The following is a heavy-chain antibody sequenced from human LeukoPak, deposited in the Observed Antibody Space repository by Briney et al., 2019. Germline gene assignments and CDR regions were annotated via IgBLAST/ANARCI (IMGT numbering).Heavy chain of an antibody. Sequence: GGSLRLSCAASGFTFSNAWLSWVRQAPGKGLEWVSYISSSGSTIYYADSVKGRFAISRDNAKNSLSLQMNSLRAEDTAVYYCARGVSSYSSSFDYWGQGTLVTVSS. CDR1: GFTFSNAW. CDR2: ISSSGSTI. CDR3: ARGVSSYSSSFDY. J-gene: IGHJ4*02. D-gene: IGHD6-13*01. V-gene: IGHV3-11*04.